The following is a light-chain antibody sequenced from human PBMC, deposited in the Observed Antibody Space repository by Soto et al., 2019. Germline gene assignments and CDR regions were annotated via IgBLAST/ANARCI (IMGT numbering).Light chain of an antibody. CDR3: QQYDNSQLS. J-gene: IGKJ4*01. Sequence: AILLTQSPSSLSASAGDRVTLTCRASQGINSDLGWYQQKPGKPPKYLIYDASSMKSGVPSRFSGSGSGTDFTLTISNLQPEDFATYYCQQYDNSQLSFGGGTKVEIK. CDR1: QGINSD. CDR2: DAS. V-gene: IGKV1D-13*01.